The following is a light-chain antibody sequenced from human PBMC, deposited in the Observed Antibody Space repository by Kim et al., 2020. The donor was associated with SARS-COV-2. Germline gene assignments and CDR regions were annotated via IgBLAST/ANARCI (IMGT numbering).Light chain of an antibody. CDR3: QQYGSSPLMA. CDR2: GTS. J-gene: IGKJ5*01. Sequence: VVLTQSPGILSLSPGQRATVSCRASQSIAAKYLAWYQHRVGQAPRLVLFGTSNRATGIPDRFSGTGSETDFTLTINRLEPEDFAVYYCQQYGSSPLMAFGQGTRLEIK. V-gene: IGKV3-20*01. CDR1: QSIAAKY.